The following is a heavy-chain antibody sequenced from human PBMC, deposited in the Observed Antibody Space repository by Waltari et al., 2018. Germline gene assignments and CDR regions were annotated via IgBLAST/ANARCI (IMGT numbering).Heavy chain of an antibody. CDR2: IYYRGST. Sequence: QLQLQESGPGLVKPSAILSLTCTVSGGSISSSSYYWGWIRQPPGKGLGGIGSIYYRGSTDYNPSLKSRVTISVDTSKNQFSLKLSSVTAADTAVYYCARRGYSGSYLFFDYWGQGTLVTVSS. J-gene: IGHJ4*02. CDR3: ARRGYSGSYLFFDY. D-gene: IGHD1-26*01. V-gene: IGHV4-39*01. CDR1: GGSISSSSYY.